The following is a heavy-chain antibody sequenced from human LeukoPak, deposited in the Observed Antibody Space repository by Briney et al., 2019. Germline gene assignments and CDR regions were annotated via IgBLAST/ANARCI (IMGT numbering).Heavy chain of an antibody. CDR3: ARENPARGFDY. V-gene: IGHV3-33*01. Sequence: GGSLRLSCAASGFTFSSYGMHWVRQAPGKGLEWVAVIWYDGSNKYYADSVKGRFTISRDNSKNTLYLQMNSLRAEDTAVYYCARENPARGFDYWGQGTLVTVSS. CDR2: IWYDGSNK. J-gene: IGHJ4*02. CDR1: GFTFSSYG. D-gene: IGHD1-14*01.